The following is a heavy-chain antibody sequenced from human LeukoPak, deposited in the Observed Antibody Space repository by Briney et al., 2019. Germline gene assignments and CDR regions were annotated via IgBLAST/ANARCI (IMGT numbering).Heavy chain of an antibody. J-gene: IGHJ4*02. Sequence: GGSLRLSCAASEFTFSAYAMHWVRQAPGKGREWVAVIWYDGSNKYYADSVKGRFTISRDNAENTLFLQTNSLTVEDTAVYYCARDRGYNLDYWGQGTLVTVSS. D-gene: IGHD5-24*01. CDR2: IWYDGSNK. V-gene: IGHV3-33*01. CDR1: EFTFSAYA. CDR3: ARDRGYNLDY.